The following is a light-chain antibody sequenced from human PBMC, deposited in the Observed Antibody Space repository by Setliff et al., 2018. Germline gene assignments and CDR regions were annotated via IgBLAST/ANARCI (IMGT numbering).Light chain of an antibody. J-gene: IGLJ1*01. CDR1: SSDDATYNY. Sequence: LTQPASVSGSPGQSITISCTGSSSDDATYNYVSWYQQHPGKAPKLLISDVSNRPSGVSSRFSASKSGTTASLTISGLQAEDEADYYCSSYTNSISPYVFGTGTKVTVL. V-gene: IGLV2-14*03. CDR3: SSYTNSISPYV. CDR2: DVS.